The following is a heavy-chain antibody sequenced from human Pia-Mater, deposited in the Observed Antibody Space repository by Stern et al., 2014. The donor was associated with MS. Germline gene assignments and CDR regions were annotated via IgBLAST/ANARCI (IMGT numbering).Heavy chain of an antibody. CDR2: MNPNNANT. Sequence: QVQLVQSGSEVRKPGASVTVSCQASGYTFINYDIFWVRQATGQGLEWMGWMNPNNANTGHAQKFQGRVTMTRNTSISTAYMELSGLRSDDTAVYYCVRGGLSYGYGLDAWGQGTAVIVSS. CDR1: GYTFINYD. CDR3: VRGGLSYGYGLDA. D-gene: IGHD3-16*01. V-gene: IGHV1-8*01. J-gene: IGHJ6*02.